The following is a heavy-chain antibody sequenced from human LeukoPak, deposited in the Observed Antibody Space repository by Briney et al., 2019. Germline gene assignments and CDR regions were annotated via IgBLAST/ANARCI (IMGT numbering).Heavy chain of an antibody. J-gene: IGHJ4*02. V-gene: IGHV4-38-2*02. CDR2: VYQSGTT. CDR1: GFSISSGHY. Sequence: SETLSLTCTVSGFSISSGHYWGWVRQPPGAGLEWIGSVYQSGTTYYNPSLKSRVATSVDMSKNQFSLRLRPVTAADTAVYYCARIFIRNGYSSYFDCWGQGTLVTVSS. CDR3: ARIFIRNGYSSYFDC. D-gene: IGHD5-18*01.